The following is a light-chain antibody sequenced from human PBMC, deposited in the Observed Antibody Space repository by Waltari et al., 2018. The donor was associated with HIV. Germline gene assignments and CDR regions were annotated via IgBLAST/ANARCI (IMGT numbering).Light chain of an antibody. J-gene: IGLJ3*02. V-gene: IGLV1-44*01. CDR1: SNIGTNA. CDR2: KSN. CDR3: AAWDDSLNEV. Sequence: SNIGTNAVNWYQQLPGTAPKLLIYKSNERSSGVPDRFSAPKSGASASLAISGLQSEDEAVYYCAAWDDSLNEVFGGGTKLTVL.